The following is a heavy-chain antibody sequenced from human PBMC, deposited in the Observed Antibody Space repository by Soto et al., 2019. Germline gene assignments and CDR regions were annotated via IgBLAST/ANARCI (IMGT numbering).Heavy chain of an antibody. J-gene: IGHJ6*03. CDR2: ISGSGGST. CDR1: GFTFSSYA. D-gene: IGHD6-13*01. CDR3: AKDSSTDNYYYYYYMDV. V-gene: IGHV3-23*01. Sequence: GSLRLSCAASGFTFSSYAMSWVRQAPGKGLEWVSAISGSGGSTYYADSVKGRFTISRDNSKNTLYLQMNSLRAEDTAVYYCAKDSSTDNYYYYYYMDVWGKGTTVTVSS.